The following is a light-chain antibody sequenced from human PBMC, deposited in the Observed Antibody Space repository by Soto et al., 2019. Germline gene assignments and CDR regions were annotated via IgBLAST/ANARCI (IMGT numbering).Light chain of an antibody. Sequence: DIQMTQSPSSLSASVGDRVTITCRASQSISSWLAWYQQKPGKAPKLLIYDASSLESGVPSRFSDSGSGTEFTLTISSLQPDDFATYYCKQYNSYSATFGKGTKV. CDR2: DAS. CDR1: QSISSW. V-gene: IGKV1-5*01. J-gene: IGKJ1*01. CDR3: KQYNSYSAT.